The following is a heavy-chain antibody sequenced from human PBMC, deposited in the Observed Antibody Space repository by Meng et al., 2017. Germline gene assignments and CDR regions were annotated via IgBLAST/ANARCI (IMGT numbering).Heavy chain of an antibody. CDR3: ARVQVVVAATHDYYYYGMDV. D-gene: IGHD2-15*01. CDR1: GGSFSGYY. Sequence: SETLSLTCAVYGGSFSGYYWSWIRQPPGKGLEWIGEINHSRSTNYNPSLKSRVTISVDTSKNQFSLKLSSVTAADTAVYYCARVQVVVAATHDYYYYGMDVWGQGTTVTVSS. CDR2: INHSRST. J-gene: IGHJ6*02. V-gene: IGHV4-34*01.